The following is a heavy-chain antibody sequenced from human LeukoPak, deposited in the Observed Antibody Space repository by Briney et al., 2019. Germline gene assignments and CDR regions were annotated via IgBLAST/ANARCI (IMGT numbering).Heavy chain of an antibody. J-gene: IGHJ4*02. D-gene: IGHD3-10*01. CDR2: ISSSGSPT. V-gene: IGHV3-48*03. CDR3: ERDYYGSGSYYSHQTDY. CDR1: GFTFSSYE. Sequence: PRGSLRLSCAASGFTFSSYEMNWVRQAPGKGLEWVSYISSSGSPTYYADSVRGRFTISRDNAKNSLYLQMNSLRAEDTAVYYCERDYYGSGSYYSHQTDYWGQGTLVTVSS.